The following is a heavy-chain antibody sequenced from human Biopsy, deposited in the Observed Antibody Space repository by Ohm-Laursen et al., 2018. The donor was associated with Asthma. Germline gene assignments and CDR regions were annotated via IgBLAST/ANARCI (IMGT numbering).Heavy chain of an antibody. CDR1: GGSVYSYDHH. D-gene: IGHD2-21*02. Sequence: TLSLTCSVFGGSVYSYDHHWSWIRQPPGKGLEWIGFIFYSGSTFYNPSLRSRITISVDTSKRQFSLSLRSVTVADTAVYFSARAQSYGDIYYGLDVWGQGTTVTVSS. CDR3: ARAQSYGDIYYGLDV. CDR2: IFYSGST. J-gene: IGHJ6*02. V-gene: IGHV4-30-4*01.